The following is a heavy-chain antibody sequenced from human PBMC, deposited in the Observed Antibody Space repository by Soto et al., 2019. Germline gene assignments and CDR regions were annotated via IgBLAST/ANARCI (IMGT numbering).Heavy chain of an antibody. V-gene: IGHV4-59*01. J-gene: IGHJ4*02. CDR1: GGSISSYY. CDR2: IYYSGGT. D-gene: IGHD3-10*01. CDR3: ARDYGSGSYGIDY. Sequence: SETLSLTCTVSGGSISSYYWSWIRQPPGKGLEWIGYIYYSGGTNFNPSLKTRVTMSVDTSKNQFSLKLSSVTAADTAVYYCARDYGSGSYGIDYWGQGTVVTVSS.